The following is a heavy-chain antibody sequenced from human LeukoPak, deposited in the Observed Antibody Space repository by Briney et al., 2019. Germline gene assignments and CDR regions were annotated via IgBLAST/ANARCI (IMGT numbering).Heavy chain of an antibody. V-gene: IGHV1-8*01. D-gene: IGHD6-13*01. Sequence: ASVKVSCKASGYTFTSYDINWVRQATGQGLEWMGWMNPNSGNTGYAQKFQGRVTMTRNTSISTAYMELSSLRSEDTAVYYCTYSSSWYARGFDYWGQGTLVTVSS. CDR1: GYTFTSYD. CDR3: TYSSSWYARGFDY. CDR2: MNPNSGNT. J-gene: IGHJ4*02.